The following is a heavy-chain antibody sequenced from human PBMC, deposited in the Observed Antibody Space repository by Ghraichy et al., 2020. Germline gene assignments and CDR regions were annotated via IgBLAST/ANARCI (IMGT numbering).Heavy chain of an antibody. D-gene: IGHD5-24*01. Sequence: SETLSLTCAVYGGSFSGYYWSWIRQPPGKGLEWIGEINHSGSTNYNPSLKSRVTISVDTSKNQFSLKLSSVTAADTAVYYCARVRAPLYKKRYFDYWGQGTLVTVSS. CDR3: ARVRAPLYKKRYFDY. J-gene: IGHJ4*02. V-gene: IGHV4-34*01. CDR1: GGSFSGYY. CDR2: INHSGST.